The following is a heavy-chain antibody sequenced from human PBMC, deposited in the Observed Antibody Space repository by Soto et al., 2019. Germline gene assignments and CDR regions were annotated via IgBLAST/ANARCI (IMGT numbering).Heavy chain of an antibody. CDR1: GFTVSSNY. Sequence: GGSLRLSCAASGFTVSSNYMSWVRQAPGKGLEWVSVIYSGGSTYYADSVKGRFTISRDNSKNTLYLQMNSLRAEDTAVYYCATYSYSSSPGDYWGQGTLVTVSS. V-gene: IGHV3-53*01. CDR3: ATYSYSSSPGDY. D-gene: IGHD6-6*01. J-gene: IGHJ4*02. CDR2: IYSGGST.